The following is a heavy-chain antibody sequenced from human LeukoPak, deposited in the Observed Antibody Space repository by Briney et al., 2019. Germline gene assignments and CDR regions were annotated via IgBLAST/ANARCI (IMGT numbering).Heavy chain of an antibody. Sequence: SETLSLTCTVSGGSISSSSYYWGWIRQPPGKGLEWIGSIYYSGSTYYNPSLKSRVTISVDTSKNQFSLKLSSVTAADTAVYYCARAGCSSTSCQKYFDYWGQGTLVTVSS. CDR2: IYYSGST. D-gene: IGHD2-2*01. V-gene: IGHV4-39*01. CDR3: ARAGCSSTSCQKYFDY. J-gene: IGHJ4*02. CDR1: GGSISSSSYY.